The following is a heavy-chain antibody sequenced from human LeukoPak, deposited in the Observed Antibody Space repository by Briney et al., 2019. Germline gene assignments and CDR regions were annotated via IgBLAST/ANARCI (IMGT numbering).Heavy chain of an antibody. Sequence: GGSLRLSCAASGVTFKNYAMSWVRQAPGKGLEWVSTIGGSGGNTYYADSVKGRFTISRDNSRNTLYLQMNSLRAEDTAVYYCAKDSEVVPAAPYGMDVWGQGTTVTVSS. CDR1: GVTFKNYA. CDR2: IGGSGGNT. J-gene: IGHJ6*02. D-gene: IGHD2-2*01. V-gene: IGHV3-23*01. CDR3: AKDSEVVPAAPYGMDV.